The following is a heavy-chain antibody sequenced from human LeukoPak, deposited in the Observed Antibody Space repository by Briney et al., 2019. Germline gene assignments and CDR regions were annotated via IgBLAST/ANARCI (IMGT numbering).Heavy chain of an antibody. CDR2: ISGSGGST. J-gene: IGHJ5*02. CDR1: GFTFSSYA. CDR3: AKDKYSSTRPNNWFDP. Sequence: AGGSLRLSCAASGFTFSSYAMSWARQAPGKGLEWVSAISGSGGSTYYADSVKGRFTISRDNSKNTLYLQMNSLRAEDTAVYYCAKDKYSSTRPNNWFDPWGQGTLVTVSS. V-gene: IGHV3-23*01. D-gene: IGHD6-13*01.